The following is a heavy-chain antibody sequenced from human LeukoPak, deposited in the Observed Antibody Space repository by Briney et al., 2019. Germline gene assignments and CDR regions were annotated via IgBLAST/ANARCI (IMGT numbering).Heavy chain of an antibody. CDR2: ISYDGSNK. CDR3: ARGARPWDY. V-gene: IGHV3-30-3*01. CDR1: GFTFSSYA. J-gene: IGHJ4*02. Sequence: GGSVRLSCAASGFTFSSYAMHWVRQAPGKGLEWVAVISYDGSNKYYADSVKGRFTISRDNSKNTLYLQMNSLRAEDTAVYYCARGARPWDYWGQGTLVTVSS.